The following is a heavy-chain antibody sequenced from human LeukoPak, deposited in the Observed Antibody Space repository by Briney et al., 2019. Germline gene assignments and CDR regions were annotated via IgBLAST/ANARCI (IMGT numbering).Heavy chain of an antibody. CDR3: ARRWIAAAARGWFDP. J-gene: IGHJ5*02. CDR1: GGSISSSSYY. Sequence: PSETLSLTCTVSGGSISSSSYYWGWIRQPPGKGLEWIGSIYDSGSTYYNPSLKSRVTISVDTSKNQFSLKLSSVTAADTAVYYCARRWIAAAARGWFDPWGQGTVVTVSS. D-gene: IGHD6-13*01. CDR2: IYDSGST. V-gene: IGHV4-39*01.